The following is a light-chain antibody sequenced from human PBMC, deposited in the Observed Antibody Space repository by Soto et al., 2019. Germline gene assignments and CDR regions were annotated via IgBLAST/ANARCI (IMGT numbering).Light chain of an antibody. CDR3: QQRSNWPPIT. J-gene: IGKJ4*01. CDR1: QSVSKY. Sequence: EIVLTQSPATLSLSPGERATLSCRASQSVSKYLAWYQQKPGQAPRLLIHDASNRATGIPARFSGSGSGTDSTLTISSLEPEDFGVHYCQQRSNWPPITFGGGTKVEIK. CDR2: DAS. V-gene: IGKV3-11*01.